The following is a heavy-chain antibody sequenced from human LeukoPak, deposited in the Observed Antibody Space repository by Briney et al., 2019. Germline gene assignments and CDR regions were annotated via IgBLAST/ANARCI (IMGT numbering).Heavy chain of an antibody. V-gene: IGHV3-74*01. CDR3: AREFYGPEK. CDR1: GFTFSSYW. Sequence: QPGGSLRLSCAASGFTFSSYWMTWVRQAPGKGLVWVSRINSDGRSTSYADSVQGRFTISRDNAKNTLYLQMNGLRAEDTAIYYCAREFYGPEKWGQGTLVTVSS. CDR2: INSDGRST. J-gene: IGHJ4*02. D-gene: IGHD2/OR15-2a*01.